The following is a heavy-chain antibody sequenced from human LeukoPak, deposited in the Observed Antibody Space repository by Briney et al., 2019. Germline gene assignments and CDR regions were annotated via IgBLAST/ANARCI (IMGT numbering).Heavy chain of an antibody. D-gene: IGHD6-13*01. CDR1: GGTFSSYA. J-gene: IGHJ6*03. CDR2: IIPIFGTA. Sequence: ASVKVSCKASGGTFSSYAISWVRQAPGQGLEWMGGIIPIFGTANYAQKFQGRVTITTDESTSTAYMELSSLRSGDTAVYYCARARDSSSWSYYYYYYMDVWGKGTTVTVSS. V-gene: IGHV1-69*05. CDR3: ARARDSSSWSYYYYYYMDV.